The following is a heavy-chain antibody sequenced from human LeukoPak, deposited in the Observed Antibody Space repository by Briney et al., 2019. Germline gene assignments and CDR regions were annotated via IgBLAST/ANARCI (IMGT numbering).Heavy chain of an antibody. V-gene: IGHV4-34*01. J-gene: IGHJ4*02. CDR3: ARHLIAPPYYFDY. CDR2: INHRGST. CDR1: GGSFSGYY. Sequence: SETLSLTCAVYGGSFSGYYWSWIRQPPGKGLEWIGEINHRGSTNYNPSLKSRVTMSVATPKNQVSLRLSSVTAADTAVYYCARHLIAPPYYFDYWGQGTLVTVSS.